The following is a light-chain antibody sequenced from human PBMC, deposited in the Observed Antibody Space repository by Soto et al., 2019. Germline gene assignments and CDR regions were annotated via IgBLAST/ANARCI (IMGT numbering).Light chain of an antibody. CDR1: QTVRNNY. CDR3: QQSFSTPRT. V-gene: IGKV3D-20*02. J-gene: IGKJ1*01. Sequence: LSQSPGTLSLSPGERATLPCRASQTVRNNYLAWYQQKPGQAPRLLIYDASSRATGIPDRFSGSGSGTDFTLTISSLQPEDFGTYYCQQSFSTPRTFGQGTKVDIK. CDR2: DAS.